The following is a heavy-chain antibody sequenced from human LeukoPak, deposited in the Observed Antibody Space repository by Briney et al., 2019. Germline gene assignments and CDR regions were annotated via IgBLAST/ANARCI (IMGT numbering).Heavy chain of an antibody. CDR2: IRYDGSNK. J-gene: IGHJ4*02. CDR3: AKDSGDAMIVVASDY. D-gene: IGHD3-22*01. CDR1: GFTFSSYG. V-gene: IGHV3-30*02. Sequence: PGGSLRLSCAASGFTFSSYGMHWVRQAPGKGLEWVAFIRYDGSNKYYADSVKGRLTISRDNSKNTLYLQMNSLRAEDTAVYYCAKDSGDAMIVVASDYWGQGTLVTVSS.